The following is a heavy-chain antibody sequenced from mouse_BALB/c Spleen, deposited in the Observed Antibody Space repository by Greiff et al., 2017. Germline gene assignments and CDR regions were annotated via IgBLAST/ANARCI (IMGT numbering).Heavy chain of an antibody. D-gene: IGHD1-2*01. CDR1: GFSLSSYS. CDR2: IWGGGST. V-gene: IGHV2-6-4*01. CDR3: ARNTYSASEKAMDY. J-gene: IGHJ4*01. Sequence: VQLQESGPGLVAPSQSLSISCTASGFSLSSYSVHWVRQPPGKGLEWLGMIWGGGSTDYNSAHKSRLSISKDNSKSQVFLIMNSLQTDDTAMYYCARNTYSASEKAMDYWGQGTSVTVSS.